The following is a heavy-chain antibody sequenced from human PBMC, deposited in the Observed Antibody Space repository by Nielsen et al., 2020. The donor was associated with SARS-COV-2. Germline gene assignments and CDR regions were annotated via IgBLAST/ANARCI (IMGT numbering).Heavy chain of an antibody. CDR2: IIPLFGSA. CDR3: ARVGAPYYDVLTGRMIYKMDV. CDR1: GGTFRSYA. J-gene: IGHJ6*02. D-gene: IGHD3-9*01. Sequence: SVKVSCKASGGTFRSYALSWVRQAPGQGLDWMGGIIPLFGSANYAQKFQGRVTITADESTSTVYMELRSLRSEDTAVYYCARVGAPYYDVLTGRMIYKMDVWGQGTTVTVSS. V-gene: IGHV1-69*13.